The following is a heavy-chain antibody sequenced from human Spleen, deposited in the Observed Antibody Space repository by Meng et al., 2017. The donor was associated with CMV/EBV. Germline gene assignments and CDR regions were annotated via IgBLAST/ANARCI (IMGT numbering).Heavy chain of an antibody. Sequence: GESLKISCAASGFTFSTYEMNWVRQAPGKGLEWLSYISNSGSTTYYVESVRGRFTISRDNAKNSLYLQMNSLRAEDTAVYYCARIFPSDYYKYDMDVWGQGTTVTVSS. V-gene: IGHV3-48*03. J-gene: IGHJ6*02. CDR3: ARIFPSDYYKYDMDV. CDR2: ISNSGSTT. CDR1: GFTFSTYE. D-gene: IGHD3-3*01.